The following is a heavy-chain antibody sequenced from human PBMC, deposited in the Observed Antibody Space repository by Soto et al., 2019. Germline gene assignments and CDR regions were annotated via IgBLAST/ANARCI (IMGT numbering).Heavy chain of an antibody. CDR1: GGSISSGGYY. J-gene: IGHJ6*02. V-gene: IGHV4-31*03. D-gene: IGHD5-12*01. CDR2: IYYSGST. CDR3: ARAWKEMATILSYYYYGRGG. Sequence: PSETLSLTCTVSGGSISSGGYYWSWIRQHPGKGLEWIGYIYYSGSTYYNPSLQSRVTISVDTSKNQFSLKLSSVTAADTAVYYCARAWKEMATILSYYYYGRGGWGQGTTVTVSS.